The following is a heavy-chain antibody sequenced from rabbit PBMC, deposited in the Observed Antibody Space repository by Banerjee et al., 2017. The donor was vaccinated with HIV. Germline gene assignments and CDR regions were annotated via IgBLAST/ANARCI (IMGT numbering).Heavy chain of an antibody. Sequence: QQQLEESGGGLVKPGGTLTLTCKASGIDFSSYYYMCWVRQAPGKGLEWIACIYADGSGYTYYASWAKGRFTISKTSSTTVTLQMTSLTAADTATYFCARDRAGYAGYGYFYFNLWGQGTLVTVS. D-gene: IGHD8-1*01. CDR3: ARDRAGYAGYGYFYFNL. V-gene: IGHV1S45*01. CDR2: IYADGSGYT. J-gene: IGHJ4*01. CDR1: GIDFSSYYY.